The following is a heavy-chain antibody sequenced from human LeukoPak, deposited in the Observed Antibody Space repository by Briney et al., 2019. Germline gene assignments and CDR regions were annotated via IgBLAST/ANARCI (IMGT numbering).Heavy chain of an antibody. CDR3: ARGYYDSSGYYFDY. V-gene: IGHV4-34*01. J-gene: IGHJ4*02. Sequence: SETLSLTCAVYGGSFSGYYWSWIRQPPGKGLEWIGEINHSGSTNYNPSLKSRVTISVDTSKNQFSLKLSSVAAADTAVYYCARGYYDSSGYYFDYWGQGTLVTVSS. CDR1: GGSFSGYY. D-gene: IGHD3-22*01. CDR2: INHSGST.